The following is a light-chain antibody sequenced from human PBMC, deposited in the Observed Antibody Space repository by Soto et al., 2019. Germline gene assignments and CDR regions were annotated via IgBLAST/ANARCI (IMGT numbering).Light chain of an antibody. Sequence: QSALTQPPSASGSPGQSVTISCTGTSSDVGAYNYVSWYQHRPGKAPKLMIYEVTKRPSGVPDRFSDAKSGNSASLTVSGLQAEDEADYYCTSHAGTNNFPYVFGTGTKLTVL. CDR1: SSDVGAYNY. V-gene: IGLV2-8*01. J-gene: IGLJ1*01. CDR2: EVT. CDR3: TSHAGTNNFPYV.